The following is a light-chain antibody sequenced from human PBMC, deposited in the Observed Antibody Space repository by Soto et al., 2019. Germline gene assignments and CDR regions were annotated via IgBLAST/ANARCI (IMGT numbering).Light chain of an antibody. CDR1: SSDVGGYNY. CDR3: SSYTTSNTRQIV. Sequence: HSVLTKPASGSGFPGQSITISCTGTSSDVGGYNYVSWYQQHPGKAPKFMIYDVSNRPSGVSNRFSGSKSGNTASLTISGLQAEDEADYYCSSYTTSNTRQIVFGTGTKVTVL. V-gene: IGLV2-14*01. J-gene: IGLJ1*01. CDR2: DVS.